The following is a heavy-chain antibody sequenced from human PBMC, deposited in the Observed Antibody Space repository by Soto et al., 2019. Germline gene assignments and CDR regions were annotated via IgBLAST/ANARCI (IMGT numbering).Heavy chain of an antibody. Sequence: PGGSLRLSCTASGFTFGYYAMSWFRQSPGKGLEWVGFIRSKAYGGTTEYAASVKGRFTISRDDSKSIAYLQMNSLKTEDTAVYFCTRVYDFWSGYDMDYFDYWGQGTLVTVSS. CDR1: GFTFGYYA. V-gene: IGHV3-49*03. J-gene: IGHJ4*02. D-gene: IGHD3-3*01. CDR3: TRVYDFWSGYDMDYFDY. CDR2: IRSKAYGGTT.